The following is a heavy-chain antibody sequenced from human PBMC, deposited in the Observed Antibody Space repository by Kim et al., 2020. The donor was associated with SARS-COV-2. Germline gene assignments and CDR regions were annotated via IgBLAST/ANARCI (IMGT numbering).Heavy chain of an antibody. D-gene: IGHD6-13*01. CDR2: IKVGNGNT. Sequence: ASVKVSCKASGYTFTTYTMHWVRQAPGQRLEWMGWIKVGNGNTKYSQKFQGRVTFTGDTSATTAYMELSSLRSEDTAVYYCARGGAAAGVYGMDVWGRGTTVTVS. CDR3: ARGGAAAGVYGMDV. V-gene: IGHV1-3*01. J-gene: IGHJ6*02. CDR1: GYTFTTYT.